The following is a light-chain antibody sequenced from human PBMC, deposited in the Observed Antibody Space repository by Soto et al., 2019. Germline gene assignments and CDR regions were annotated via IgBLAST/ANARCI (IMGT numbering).Light chain of an antibody. CDR2: AAS. CDR3: QQYYSYPRT. CDR1: QGISSY. Sequence: AIRMTQSPSSFSASTGDRVTITCRASQGISSYLAWYQQKPGKAPKLQIYAASTLQSGVQSRFSGSGSGTDFTLTISCLQSEDFATYSCQQYYSYPRTFGQGTKVEIK. V-gene: IGKV1-8*01. J-gene: IGKJ1*01.